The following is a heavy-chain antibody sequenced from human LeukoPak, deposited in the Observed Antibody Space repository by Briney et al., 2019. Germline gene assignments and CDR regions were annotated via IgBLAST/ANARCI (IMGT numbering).Heavy chain of an antibody. Sequence: GASVKVSCKASGYTFTSYGISWVRQAPGQGLEWMGWITAYNGNTNYAQKLQGRVTMTTDTSTSTAYMELRSLRSDDTAVYHCARESPIAVAGTWYYYIDVWGKGTTVTVSS. V-gene: IGHV1-18*01. CDR2: ITAYNGNT. CDR3: ARESPIAVAGTWYYYIDV. CDR1: GYTFTSYG. D-gene: IGHD6-19*01. J-gene: IGHJ6*03.